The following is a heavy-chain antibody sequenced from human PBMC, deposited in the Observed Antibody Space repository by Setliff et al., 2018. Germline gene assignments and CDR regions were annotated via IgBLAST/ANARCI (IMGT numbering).Heavy chain of an antibody. CDR2: INPSGGST. D-gene: IGHD2-15*01. Sequence: VKVSCKASGYTFTSYYMHWVRQAPGQGLEWMGIINPSGGSTSYAQKFQGRVTMTRDTSTSTAYMELSSLRSEDTALYYCAHTIVGYCSGISCYDYYYGMDVWGQGTTVTVSS. J-gene: IGHJ6*02. V-gene: IGHV1-46*01. CDR3: AHTIVGYCSGISCYDYYYGMDV. CDR1: GYTFTSYY.